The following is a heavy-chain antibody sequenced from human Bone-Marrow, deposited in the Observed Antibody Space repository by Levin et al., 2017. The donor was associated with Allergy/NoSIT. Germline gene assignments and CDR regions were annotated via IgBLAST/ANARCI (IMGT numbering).Heavy chain of an antibody. V-gene: IGHV3-23*01. CDR2: ISGSGGST. CDR3: AKRSSGNSGPFDY. CDR1: GFTFSSYA. J-gene: IGHJ4*02. D-gene: IGHD4-23*01. Sequence: GGSLRLSCAASGFTFSSYAMSWVRQAPGKGLEWVSGISGSGGSTYYADSVKGRFTISTDNSKNTLYLQVNSLRAEDTAVYYCAKRSSGNSGPFDYWGQGTLVTVSS.